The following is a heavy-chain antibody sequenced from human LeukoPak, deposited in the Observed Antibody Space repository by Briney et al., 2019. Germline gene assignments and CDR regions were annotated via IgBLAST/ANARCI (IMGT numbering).Heavy chain of an antibody. D-gene: IGHD3-9*01. CDR1: GYSFTSYW. CDR2: IYPGDSGT. V-gene: IGHV5-51*01. Sequence: GESLKISCKGSGYSFTSYWIGWVRQMPGKGLEWMGIIYPGDSGTRYSPSFQGQVTISADKSISTAYLQWSSLKASDTAMYYCARQGNYDILTGYYSDYWGQGTLVTVSS. J-gene: IGHJ4*02. CDR3: ARQGNYDILTGYYSDY.